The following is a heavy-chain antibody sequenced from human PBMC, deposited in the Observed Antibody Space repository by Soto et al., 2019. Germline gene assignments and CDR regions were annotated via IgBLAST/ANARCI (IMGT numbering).Heavy chain of an antibody. CDR3: ARDARFLEWLPYYFDY. V-gene: IGHV3-21*01. CDR2: ISSSSSYI. Sequence: EVQLVESGGGLVKPGGSLRLSCAASGFTFSSYSMNWVRQAPGKRLEWVSSISSSSSYIYYADSVKGRFTISRDNAKNSLYLQMNSLRAEDTAVYYCARDARFLEWLPYYFDYWGQGTLVTVSS. J-gene: IGHJ4*02. CDR1: GFTFSSYS. D-gene: IGHD3-3*01.